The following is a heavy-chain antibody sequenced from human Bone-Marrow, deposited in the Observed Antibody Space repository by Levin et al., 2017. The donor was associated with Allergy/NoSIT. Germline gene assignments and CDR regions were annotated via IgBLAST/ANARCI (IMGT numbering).Heavy chain of an antibody. D-gene: IGHD7-27*01. V-gene: IGHV3-15*01. Sequence: SCAASGISSSNAYMTWVRQAPGKGLEWVGRIKSKTDGDTVDYGAPVKGRFTISRDDSKNMVYLQMDSLKTEDTAIYYCTKGIRWGQTQFDPWGPGTLVTVSS. CDR1: GISSSNAY. CDR2: IKSKTDGDTV. CDR3: TKGIRWGQTQFDP. J-gene: IGHJ5*02.